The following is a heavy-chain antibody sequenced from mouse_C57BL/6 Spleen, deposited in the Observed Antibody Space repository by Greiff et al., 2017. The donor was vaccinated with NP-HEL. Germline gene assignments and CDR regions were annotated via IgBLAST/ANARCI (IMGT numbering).Heavy chain of an antibody. CDR2: IYPGDGDT. CDR1: GYAFSSSW. D-gene: IGHD1-1*01. CDR3: AREPYYYGTRYYAMDY. Sequence: VQLQQSGPELVKPGASVKISCKASGYAFSSSWMNWVKQRPGKGLEWIGRIYPGDGDTNYNGKFKGKATLTADKSSSTAYMQLSSLTSEDSAVYFCAREPYYYGTRYYAMDYWGQGTSVTVSS. V-gene: IGHV1-82*01. J-gene: IGHJ4*01.